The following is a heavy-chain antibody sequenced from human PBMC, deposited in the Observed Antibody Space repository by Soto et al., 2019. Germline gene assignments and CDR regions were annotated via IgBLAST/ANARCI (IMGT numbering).Heavy chain of an antibody. D-gene: IGHD1-7*01. CDR3: AREGGYNWNSGYYGMDV. J-gene: IGHJ6*02. V-gene: IGHV5-51*01. CDR2: IYPGDSDT. CDR1: GNSFTSYW. Sequence: XESLKLSWKGSGNSFTSYWIGWVLQMPGKGLEWMGIIYPGDSDTRYSPSFQGQVTISADKSISTAYLQWSSLKASDTAMYYCAREGGYNWNSGYYGMDVWGQGTTVTVYS.